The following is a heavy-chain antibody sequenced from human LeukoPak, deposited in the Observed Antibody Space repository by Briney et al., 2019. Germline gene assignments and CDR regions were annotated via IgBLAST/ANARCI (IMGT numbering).Heavy chain of an antibody. V-gene: IGHV4-59*01. Sequence: PSETLSLTCTVSGGSISSYYWSWIRQPPGKGLEWIGYIYYSGSTNHNPSLKSRVSISVDTSKNQFSLKLSSVTAADTAVYYCARYNSGWYYVLDYWGQGTLVTVSS. D-gene: IGHD6-19*01. CDR2: IYYSGST. CDR1: GGSISSYY. CDR3: ARYNSGWYYVLDY. J-gene: IGHJ4*02.